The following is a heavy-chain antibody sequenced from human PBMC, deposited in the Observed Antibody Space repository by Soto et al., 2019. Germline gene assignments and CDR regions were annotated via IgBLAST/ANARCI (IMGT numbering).Heavy chain of an antibody. V-gene: IGHV4-34*01. D-gene: IGHD1-1*01. CDR1: GGSFSGYY. J-gene: IGHJ5*02. Sequence: SETLSLTCAVYGGSFSGYYWSWLRQPPGKGLEWIGEINHSGSTNYNPSLKSRVTISVDTSKNQFSLKVTSVTAADTAVYYCATANWSHHYFDTWGQGTLVTVS. CDR2: INHSGST. CDR3: ATANWSHHYFDT.